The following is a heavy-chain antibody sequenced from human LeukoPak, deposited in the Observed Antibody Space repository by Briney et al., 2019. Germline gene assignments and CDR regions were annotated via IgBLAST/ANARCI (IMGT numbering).Heavy chain of an antibody. CDR1: GGSISSYY. CDR2: IYYSGST. J-gene: IGHJ4*02. D-gene: IGHD3-22*01. V-gene: IGHV4-59*01. CDR3: ARGANSSGYYSIFYFDY. Sequence: SETLSLTCTVSGGSISSYYWNWIRQPPGKGLEWIGYIYYSGSTNYNPSLKSRVTISVDTSKNQFSLKLSSVTAADTAVYYCARGANSSGYYSIFYFDYWGQGTLVTVSS.